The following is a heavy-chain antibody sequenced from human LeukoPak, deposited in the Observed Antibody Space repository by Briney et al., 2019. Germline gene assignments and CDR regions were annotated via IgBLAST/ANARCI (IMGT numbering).Heavy chain of an antibody. CDR1: GGSISSYY. Sequence: PSETLSLTCTVSGGSISSYYWSWIRQPPGKGLEWLGYIYYSGSTNYNPSLKSRVTISVDTSKNQFSLKPSSVTAADTAVYYCARASRAYDYVWGSYRYLDYWGQGTLVTVSS. V-gene: IGHV4-59*01. J-gene: IGHJ4*02. D-gene: IGHD3-16*02. CDR3: ARASRAYDYVWGSYRYLDY. CDR2: IYYSGST.